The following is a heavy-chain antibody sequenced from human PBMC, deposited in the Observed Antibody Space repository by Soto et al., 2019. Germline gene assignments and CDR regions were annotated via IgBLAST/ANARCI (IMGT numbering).Heavy chain of an antibody. CDR2: INPSGGST. Sequence: GASVKVSCKASGYTFTSYYMHCVRQAPAQGLEWMGIINPSGGSTSYAQMFQGRVTMTRGTSTGAVYMELSSLRSGDTAVYYCARVPPFMTTVTTGGDGVGMDVWGRGTTVTVSS. D-gene: IGHD4-17*01. CDR1: GYTFTSYY. CDR3: ARVPPFMTTVTTGGDGVGMDV. V-gene: IGHV1-46*01. J-gene: IGHJ6*02.